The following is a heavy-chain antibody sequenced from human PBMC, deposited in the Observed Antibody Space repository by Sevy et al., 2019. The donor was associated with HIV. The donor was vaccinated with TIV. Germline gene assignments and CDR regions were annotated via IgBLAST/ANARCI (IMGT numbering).Heavy chain of an antibody. Sequence: GGSLRLSCAASGFTFGNYAMSWVRQAPGKGLEWVSGMSGRGGSTDYADSVKGRFTISRDNSKNTLYLQMNSLRAEDTAIYYCAKDVPDQSWYDDFWSGSPCFDYWRRGTLVTVSS. CDR3: AKDVPDQSWYDDFWSGSPCFDY. D-gene: IGHD3-3*01. J-gene: IGHJ4*02. V-gene: IGHV3-23*01. CDR2: MSGRGGST. CDR1: GFTFGNYA.